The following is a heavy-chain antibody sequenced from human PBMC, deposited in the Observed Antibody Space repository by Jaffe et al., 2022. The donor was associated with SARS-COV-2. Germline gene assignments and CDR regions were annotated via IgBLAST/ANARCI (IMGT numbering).Heavy chain of an antibody. D-gene: IGHD4-4*01. CDR2: ISSDGSGT. J-gene: IGHJ4*02. CDR3: ASSYTSNSAFDY. CDR1: GFTFSSYW. V-gene: IGHV3-74*01. Sequence: EVQLVESGGDLVQPGGSLRLSCAASGFTFSSYWMHWVRQAPGKGLVWVSRISSDGSGTTYADSVKGRFTISRDNAKNTLYLQMNTLRAGDTAVYYCASSYTSNSAFDYWGQGTLVTVSS.